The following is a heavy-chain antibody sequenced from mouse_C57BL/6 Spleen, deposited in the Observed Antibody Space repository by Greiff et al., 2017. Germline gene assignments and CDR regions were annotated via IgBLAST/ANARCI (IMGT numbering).Heavy chain of an antibody. CDR2: IYPRSGNT. D-gene: IGHD3-2*02. V-gene: IGHV1-81*01. CDR3: ARRDSSGYEGYAMDY. J-gene: IGHJ4*01. Sequence: VKLQESGAELARPGASVKLSCKASGYTFTSYGISWVKQRTGQGLEWIGEIYPRSGNTYYNEKFKGKATLTADKSSSTAYMELRSLTSEDSAVYFCARRDSSGYEGYAMDYWGQGTSVTVSS. CDR1: GYTFTSYG.